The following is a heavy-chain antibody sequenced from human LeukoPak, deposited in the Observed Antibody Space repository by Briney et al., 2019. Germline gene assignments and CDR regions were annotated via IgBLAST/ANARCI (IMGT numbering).Heavy chain of an antibody. CDR3: AKGHTDYGTGFDL. D-gene: IGHD4-17*01. J-gene: IGHJ4*02. CDR2: VSGGGVNT. V-gene: IGHV3-23*01. Sequence: GGSLRLSCAASGFTFSTYAMSWIRQAPGKGLEWVSIVSGGGVNTYYVDSVRGRFTISRDNSKNTLYLQMNSLRVEDTAVYYCAKGHTDYGTGFDLWGQGTLVIVSS. CDR1: GFTFSTYA.